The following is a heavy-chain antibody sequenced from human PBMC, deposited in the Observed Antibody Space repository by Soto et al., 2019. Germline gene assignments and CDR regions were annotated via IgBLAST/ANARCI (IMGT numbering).Heavy chain of an antibody. J-gene: IGHJ3*02. CDR2: IYHSGST. D-gene: IGHD3-22*01. CDR3: ARNTYDTSGYYPVAFDI. V-gene: IGHV4-31*03. CDR1: GGSINSGGYY. Sequence: SETLSLTCTVSGGSINSGGYYWSWIRQHPGKGLEWIGYIYHSGSTYYNPSLKSRVTISVDTSKNQFSLKLSSVTAADTAVYYCARNTYDTSGYYPVAFDIWGQGTMVTVSS.